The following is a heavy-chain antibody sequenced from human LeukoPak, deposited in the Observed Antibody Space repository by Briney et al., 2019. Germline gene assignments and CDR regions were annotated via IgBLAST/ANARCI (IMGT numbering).Heavy chain of an antibody. Sequence: ASVKVSCKASGYTFTGYYMHWVRQAPGQGLEWMGWINPNSGGTNYAQKFQGRVTMTRDTSISTAYMELSRLRSDDTAVYYCALYDFWSSYPLDYWGQGTLVTVSS. V-gene: IGHV1-2*02. CDR1: GYTFTGYY. D-gene: IGHD3-3*01. CDR3: ALYDFWSSYPLDY. CDR2: INPNSGGT. J-gene: IGHJ4*02.